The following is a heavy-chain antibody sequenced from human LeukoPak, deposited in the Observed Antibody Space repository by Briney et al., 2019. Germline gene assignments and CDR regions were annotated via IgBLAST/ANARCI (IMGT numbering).Heavy chain of an antibody. Sequence: ASVKVSCKASGYTFTNYYMHWVRQAPGQGLEWMGIINPSGGSTSYAQTFQGRVTMTRDTSTSTVYMDLISLRSEDTAVYYCARDRFTQSSGYYYPFDYWGQGTLVTVSS. CDR2: INPSGGST. V-gene: IGHV1-46*01. CDR3: ARDRFTQSSGYYYPFDY. J-gene: IGHJ4*02. CDR1: GYTFTNYY. D-gene: IGHD3-22*01.